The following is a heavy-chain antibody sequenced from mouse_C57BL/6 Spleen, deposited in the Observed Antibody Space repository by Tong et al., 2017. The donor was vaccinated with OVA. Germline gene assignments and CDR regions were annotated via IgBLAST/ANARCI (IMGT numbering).Heavy chain of an antibody. V-gene: IGHV5-4*01. CDR3: ARENDY. CDR2: ISDGGSYT. J-gene: IGHJ2*01. CDR1: GFTFSSYA. Sequence: EVQLQESGGGLVKPGGSLKLSCAASGFTFSSYAMSWVRQTPEKRLEWVATISDGGSYTYYPDNVKGRFTISRDNAKNNLYLQMSHLKSEDTAMYYCARENDYWGQGTTLTVSS.